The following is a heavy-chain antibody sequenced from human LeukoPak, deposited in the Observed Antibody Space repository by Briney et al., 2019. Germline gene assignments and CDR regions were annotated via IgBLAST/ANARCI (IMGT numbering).Heavy chain of an antibody. Sequence: GGSLRLSCAASGFTFSTYWMSWVRQAPGKGLEGVANIKQDGSEKHYVDSVKGRFTISRDNAKNSLYLQMNSLRAEDTAVYYCARDYYDSSGYYSPLFDYWGQGTLVTVSS. V-gene: IGHV3-7*01. CDR3: ARDYYDSSGYYSPLFDY. CDR2: IKQDGSEK. CDR1: GFTFSTYW. D-gene: IGHD3-22*01. J-gene: IGHJ4*02.